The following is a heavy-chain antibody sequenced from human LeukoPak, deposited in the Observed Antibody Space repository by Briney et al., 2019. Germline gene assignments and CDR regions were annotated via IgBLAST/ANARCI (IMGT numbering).Heavy chain of an antibody. CDR3: ARAEVRRWPIRY. V-gene: IGHV4-34*01. D-gene: IGHD4-23*01. CDR2: INHSGST. CDR1: GGSFSGYY. J-gene: IGHJ4*02. Sequence: SETLSLTCAVYGGSFSGYYWSWIRQPPGKGLEWIGEINHSGSTNYNPSLKSRVTISVDTSKNQFSLKLSSVTAADTAVYYCARAEVRRWPIRYWGQGTLVTVSS.